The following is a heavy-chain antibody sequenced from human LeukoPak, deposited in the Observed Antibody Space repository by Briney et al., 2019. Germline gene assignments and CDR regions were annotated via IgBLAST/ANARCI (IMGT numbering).Heavy chain of an antibody. CDR3: ARTNLDCKNGVCYDY. CDR1: GYTFPSSG. D-gene: IGHD2-8*01. J-gene: IGHJ4*02. Sequence: ASAKVSCKASGYTFPSSGISWVRQAPGQGLEWMGWISVYNHNTHYAQNFQGRVTVTTDTSTSTAYMELRSLRSDDTAVYYCARTNLDCKNGVCYDYWGQGTLVTVSS. CDR2: ISVYNHNT. V-gene: IGHV1-18*01.